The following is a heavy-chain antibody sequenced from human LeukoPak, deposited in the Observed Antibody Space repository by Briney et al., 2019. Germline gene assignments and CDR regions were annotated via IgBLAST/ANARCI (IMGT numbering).Heavy chain of an antibody. CDR2: ISGSSSYL. CDR3: AKAYYDSSGYSYYFDY. J-gene: IGHJ4*02. D-gene: IGHD3-22*01. Sequence: PGGSLRLSCAASGFPFSAYSMNWVRQAPGKGLEWVSSISGSSSYLYYADSVKGRFTISRDNAKNSLYLHMNSLSAEDTAVYYCAKAYYDSSGYSYYFDYWGQGTLVTVSS. CDR1: GFPFSAYS. V-gene: IGHV3-21*01.